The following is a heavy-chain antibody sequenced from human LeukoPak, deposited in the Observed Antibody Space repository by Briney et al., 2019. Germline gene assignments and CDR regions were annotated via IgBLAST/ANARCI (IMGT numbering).Heavy chain of an antibody. Sequence: GGPLRLSCAASGFTFSSYAMSWVRQAPGKGLEWVSGISGSGGSTYYADSVKGRFTISRDNSKNTLYLQMNSLRAEDTAVYYCAKDDPVTTVTTLYFDNWGQGTLVTVSS. CDR1: GFTFSSYA. V-gene: IGHV3-23*01. CDR2: ISGSGGST. J-gene: IGHJ4*02. CDR3: AKDDPVTTVTTLYFDN. D-gene: IGHD4-11*01.